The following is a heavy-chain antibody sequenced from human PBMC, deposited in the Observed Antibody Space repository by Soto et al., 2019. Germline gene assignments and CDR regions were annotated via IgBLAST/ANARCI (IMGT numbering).Heavy chain of an antibody. CDR2: SDPSDSYT. CDR3: ARHDSARAFEY. J-gene: IGHJ4*02. V-gene: IGHV5-10-1*01. D-gene: IGHD5-18*01. CDR1: GYSFTSYW. Sequence: GESLKSSFQGSGYSFTSYWIRWVRQMPGKVLEWIVRSDPSDSYTNYSPSFQGHVTISADKSIITAYLQWSSLKASDTAMYYCARHDSARAFEYGGQGTLVTDSS.